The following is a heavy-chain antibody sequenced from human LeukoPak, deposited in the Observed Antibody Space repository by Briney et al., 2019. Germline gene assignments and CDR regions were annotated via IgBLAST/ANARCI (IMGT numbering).Heavy chain of an antibody. CDR3: ARQWGAVAGPRD. Sequence: SETLSLTCTVSGGSFSSYYWSWIRQPPGKGLEWIGYIYYSGSTNYNPSLKSRVTISVDTSKNQFSLKLSSVTAADTAMYYCARQWGAVAGPRDWGQGTLVTVSS. V-gene: IGHV4-59*01. D-gene: IGHD6-19*01. CDR1: GGSFSSYY. J-gene: IGHJ4*02. CDR2: IYYSGST.